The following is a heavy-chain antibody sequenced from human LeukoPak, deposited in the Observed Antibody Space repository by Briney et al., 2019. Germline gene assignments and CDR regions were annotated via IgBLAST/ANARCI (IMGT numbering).Heavy chain of an antibody. CDR1: GGSISSYY. CDR2: IYYSGST. Sequence: PSETLSLTCTVSGGSISSYYWCWIRQPPGKGLEWIGYIYYSGSTNYNPSLKSRVTISVDTSKNQFSLKLSSVTAADTAVYYCARGGGGYSGGYLLCVFWRQRTVVSVS. CDR3: ARGGGGYSGGYLLCVF. V-gene: IGHV4-59*01. D-gene: IGHD1-26*01. J-gene: IGHJ4*02.